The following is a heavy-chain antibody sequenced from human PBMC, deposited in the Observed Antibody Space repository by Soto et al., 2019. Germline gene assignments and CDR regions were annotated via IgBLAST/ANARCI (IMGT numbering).Heavy chain of an antibody. Sequence: ASVKVSCKXSGYTFTDYYMHWVRQAPGQGLEWMGWINPNSGGTNYAQKFQGRVTMTRDTSISTAYMELNRLRSDDTAVYYCARDQSPSSGWPGMDVWGQGTTVTVSS. CDR3: ARDQSPSSGWPGMDV. CDR2: INPNSGGT. J-gene: IGHJ6*02. CDR1: GYTFTDYY. V-gene: IGHV1-2*02. D-gene: IGHD6-19*01.